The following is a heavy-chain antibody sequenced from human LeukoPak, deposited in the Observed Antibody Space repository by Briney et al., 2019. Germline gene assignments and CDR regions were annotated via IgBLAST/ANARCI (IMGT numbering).Heavy chain of an antibody. CDR2: IWYDGSNK. D-gene: IGHD1-14*01. Sequence: GGSLRLSCAASGFTFSSYGMHWVRQAPGKGLEWVAVIWYDGSNKYYADSVKGRFTISRDNSKNTLYLQMNRLRAEDTAVYYCAKSGNHDTYDYWGQGTLVTVSS. V-gene: IGHV3-33*06. J-gene: IGHJ4*02. CDR1: GFTFSSYG. CDR3: AKSGNHDTYDY.